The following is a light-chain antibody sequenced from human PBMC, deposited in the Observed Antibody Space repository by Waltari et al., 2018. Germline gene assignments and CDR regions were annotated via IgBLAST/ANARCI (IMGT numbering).Light chain of an antibody. CDR3: QQRSIWPPVFP. Sequence: EVVLTQSPATLSLSPGERATLSCRASQSVVRLLAWYQQRPGQGPRLLIYDTSNRATGVPPRFSGIGSGTDFTLTISSLEPEDFAVYYCQQRSIWPPVFPFGGGTKVEIK. CDR2: DTS. CDR1: QSVVRL. V-gene: IGKV3-11*01. J-gene: IGKJ4*01.